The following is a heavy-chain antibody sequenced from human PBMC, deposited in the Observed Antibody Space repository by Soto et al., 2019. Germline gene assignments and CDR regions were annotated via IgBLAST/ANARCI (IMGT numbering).Heavy chain of an antibody. J-gene: IGHJ4*02. CDR3: ARGGPRDGYRDLDY. D-gene: IGHD5-18*01. Sequence: EVQLLESGGDLVQPGGSLRLSCAASGFAFTTYAMTWVRQSPGKGLEWVSCITNSGGSTYFADSVKGRFTISRDNSKSNLYLQMSSLSAEDTAVYYCARGGPRDGYRDLDYWGPGTQVTVSS. CDR2: ITNSGGST. CDR1: GFAFTTYA. V-gene: IGHV3-23*01.